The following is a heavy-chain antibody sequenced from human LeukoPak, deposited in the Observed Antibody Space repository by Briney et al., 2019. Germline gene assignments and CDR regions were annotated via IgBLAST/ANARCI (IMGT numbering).Heavy chain of an antibody. D-gene: IGHD5-12*01. CDR2: IKQDGSET. CDR3: AKDGYSGYDPNWFDP. CDR1: GFTFSSYW. V-gene: IGHV3-7*01. J-gene: IGHJ5*02. Sequence: PGGSLRFSCAASGFTFSSYWMTWVRQAPEKGLEWVANIKQDGSETYYVDSVKGRFTISRDNAKNSLCLHMNSLRVEDSAVYYCAKDGYSGYDPNWFDPWGQGTLVTVSS.